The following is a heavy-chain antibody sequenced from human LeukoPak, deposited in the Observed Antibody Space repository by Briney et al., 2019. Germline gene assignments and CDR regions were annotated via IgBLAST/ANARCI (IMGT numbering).Heavy chain of an antibody. CDR2: ISGSGGTT. CDR3: AKDSCSSSSCYWDC. V-gene: IGHV3-23*01. D-gene: IGHD2-2*01. CDR1: GCTFSTYA. J-gene: IGHJ4*02. Sequence: GGSLRLSCAASGCTFSTYAMTWVRQAPGKGLEWVSVISGSGGTTYYADSVKGRFTVSRDNSKNTLYLQMNSLRAEDTAVYYCAKDSCSSSSCYWDCWGRGTLVTVSS.